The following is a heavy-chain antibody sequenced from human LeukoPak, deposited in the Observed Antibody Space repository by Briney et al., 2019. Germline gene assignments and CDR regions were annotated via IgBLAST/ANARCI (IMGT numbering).Heavy chain of an antibody. J-gene: IGHJ4*02. V-gene: IGHV3-48*04. D-gene: IGHD4-23*01. CDR3: ARGGSSYGGNRDDY. Sequence: GGSLRLSCAASRFTFSSYSMNWVRQAPGKGLEWVSYISSSSSTIYYADSVKGRFTISRDNAKNSLYLQMNSLRAEDTAVYYCARGGSSYGGNRDDYWGQGTLVTVSS. CDR2: ISSSSSTI. CDR1: RFTFSSYS.